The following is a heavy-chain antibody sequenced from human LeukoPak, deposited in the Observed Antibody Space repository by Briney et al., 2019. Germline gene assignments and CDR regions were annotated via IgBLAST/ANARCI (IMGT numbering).Heavy chain of an antibody. D-gene: IGHD5-12*01. V-gene: IGHV3-21*01. CDR2: IDNIGSHI. CDR3: ARAFSGYDGGDY. J-gene: IGHJ4*02. CDR1: GFTFSSYG. Sequence: GGSLRLSCAASGFTFSSYGMNWVRQAPGKGLEWVSSIDNIGSHIYYADSVKGRFTTSRDNAKNSLYLQMNSLRAEDTAVYYCARAFSGYDGGDYWGQGTLVTVSS.